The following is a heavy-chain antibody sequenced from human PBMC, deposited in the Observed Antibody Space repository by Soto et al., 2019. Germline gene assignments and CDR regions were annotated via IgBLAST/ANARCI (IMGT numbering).Heavy chain of an antibody. CDR1: GFTFSSYW. Sequence: EVQLVESGGGLVQPGGSLRLSCAASGFTFSSYWMSWVRQAPGKGLEWVANIKQDGSEKYYVDSVKGRFTISRDNAKNSLYLQMNSLRAEDTAVYYCARGRTSSDIKNPSQHWGQGTLVTVSS. CDR2: IKQDGSEK. CDR3: ARGRTSSDIKNPSQH. V-gene: IGHV3-7*01. D-gene: IGHD2-2*01. J-gene: IGHJ1*01.